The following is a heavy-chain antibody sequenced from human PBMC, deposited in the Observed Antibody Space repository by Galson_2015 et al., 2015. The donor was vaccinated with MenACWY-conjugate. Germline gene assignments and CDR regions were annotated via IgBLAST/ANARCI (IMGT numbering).Heavy chain of an antibody. D-gene: IGHD2-2*01. J-gene: IGHJ6*02. Sequence: SVKVSCKASGGTFSSYALSWVRQALGQGLEWMGRIIPILGIANYAQKFQGRVTITADKSTSTAYMELSSLRSEDTAVYYCARDQCSSTSCYSGYYYYGMDVWGQGTTVTVSS. V-gene: IGHV1-69*04. CDR2: IIPILGIA. CDR3: ARDQCSSTSCYSGYYYYGMDV. CDR1: GGTFSSYA.